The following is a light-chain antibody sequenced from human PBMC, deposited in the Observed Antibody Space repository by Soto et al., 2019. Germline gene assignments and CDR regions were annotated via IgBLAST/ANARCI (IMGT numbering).Light chain of an antibody. CDR2: ATS. CDR3: QQYDDSDRYI. CDR1: QSVSSY. V-gene: IGKV3-20*01. Sequence: EIVLTQSPATLSLSPGERATLSCRASQSVSSYLAWYQQRPGQAPKLLIYATSSRATGIPDRFSGSGSGTDFTLTISRLEPEDFAVYYCQQYDDSDRYIFGQGTNLEIK. J-gene: IGKJ2*01.